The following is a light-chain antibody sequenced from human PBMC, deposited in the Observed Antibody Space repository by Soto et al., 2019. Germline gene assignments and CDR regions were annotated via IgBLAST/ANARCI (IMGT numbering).Light chain of an antibody. CDR1: SSNIGSNT. V-gene: IGLV1-44*01. Sequence: QSVLTQPPSASGTPGQRVTISCSGSSSNIGSNTVNWYQQLPGTAPKVLIYSNNQRPSGVPDRFSGSKSGTSASLAIGGLQSEDEANYYCAAWDDSLNALVFGGGTKLTV. J-gene: IGLJ2*01. CDR3: AAWDDSLNALV. CDR2: SNN.